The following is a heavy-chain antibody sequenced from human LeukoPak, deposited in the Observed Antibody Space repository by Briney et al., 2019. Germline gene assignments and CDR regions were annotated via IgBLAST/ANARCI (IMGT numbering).Heavy chain of an antibody. J-gene: IGHJ4*02. Sequence: SETLSLTCTVSGASISTYYWSWIRQPAGKGLEWIGRIKTSGSTNYNPSLKSRVTMSVDTSKNQFSLKLSSVTAADTAVYYCARVSDYDSGGHSYFDYWGQGTLVTVSS. CDR3: ARVSDYDSGGHSYFDY. CDR1: GASISTYY. D-gene: IGHD3-22*01. V-gene: IGHV4-4*07. CDR2: IKTSGST.